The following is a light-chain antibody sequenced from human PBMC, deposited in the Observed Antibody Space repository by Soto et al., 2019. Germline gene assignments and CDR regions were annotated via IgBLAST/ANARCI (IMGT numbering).Light chain of an antibody. Sequence: QPVLTQPPSVSAAPGQRVTISCTGSSSNIGAGYEAHWYQQVPGTAPKLLIYENNNRPSGVPDRFSGSKSGTSASLAITGLRAEDEAEYYCQSYDSSLSGYVFGTGTKLTVL. J-gene: IGLJ1*01. V-gene: IGLV1-40*01. CDR3: QSYDSSLSGYV. CDR1: SSNIGAGYE. CDR2: ENN.